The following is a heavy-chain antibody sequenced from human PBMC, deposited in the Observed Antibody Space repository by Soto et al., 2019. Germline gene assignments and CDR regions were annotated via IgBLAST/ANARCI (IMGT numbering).Heavy chain of an antibody. Sequence: PGGSLRLSCAASGITFSSYAMSWVRQAPGKGLEWVSAISGSGGSTYYADSVKGRFTISRDNSKNTLYLQMNSLRAEDTAVYYCGSSSGSYYDPFDNWGQGTMVTVSS. CDR2: ISGSGGST. D-gene: IGHD3-10*01. V-gene: IGHV3-23*01. CDR1: GITFSSYA. J-gene: IGHJ4*02. CDR3: GSSSGSYYDPFDN.